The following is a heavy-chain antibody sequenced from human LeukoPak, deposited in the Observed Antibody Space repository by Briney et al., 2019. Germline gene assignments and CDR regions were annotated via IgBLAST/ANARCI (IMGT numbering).Heavy chain of an antibody. J-gene: IGHJ4*02. D-gene: IGHD5-12*01. CDR2: INPNSGGT. V-gene: IGHV1-2*02. CDR3: AGLSGYDPYYFDY. CDR1: RYRFTGYF. Sequence: ASRKVSDKASRYRFTGYFMQWVRQAPGQGLEWMGCINPNSGGTDYAQKFQGRVTMTRDTSISTAYMELSRLTSDDTAVYYCAGLSGYDPYYFDYWGQGTLVAVSS.